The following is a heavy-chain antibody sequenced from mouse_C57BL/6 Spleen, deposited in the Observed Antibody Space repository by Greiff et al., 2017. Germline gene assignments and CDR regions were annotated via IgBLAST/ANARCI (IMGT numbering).Heavy chain of an antibody. CDR1: GYTFTSYW. V-gene: IGHV1-69*01. J-gene: IGHJ4*01. Sequence: VQLQQPGAELVMPGASVKLSCKASGYTFTSYWMHWVKQRPGQGLEWIGEIDPSDSYTNYNQKFKGKSTWAVDKSSSTAYMQLSSLTSEDSAVYYCARSDSSGYYAMDYWGQGTSVTVSS. D-gene: IGHD3-2*02. CDR3: ARSDSSGYYAMDY. CDR2: IDPSDSYT.